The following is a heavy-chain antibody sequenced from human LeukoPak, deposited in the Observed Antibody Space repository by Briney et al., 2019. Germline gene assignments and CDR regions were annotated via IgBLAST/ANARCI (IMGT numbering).Heavy chain of an antibody. J-gene: IGHJ4*02. Sequence: GGSLRLSCAASGFTFSSYGMHWVRRAPGKGLEWVAFIRYDGSNKYHADSVKGRFTISRDNSKNTLYLQMNSLRAEDTAVYYCASRVVPAAISVDYWGQGTLVTVSS. V-gene: IGHV3-30*02. CDR1: GFTFSSYG. D-gene: IGHD2-2*01. CDR3: ASRVVPAAISVDY. CDR2: IRYDGSNK.